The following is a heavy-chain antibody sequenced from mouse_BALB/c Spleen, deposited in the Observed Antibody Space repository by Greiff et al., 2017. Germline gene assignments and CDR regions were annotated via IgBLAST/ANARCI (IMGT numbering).Heavy chain of an antibody. Sequence: EVQLQESGPELVKPGASVKVSCKASGYAFTSYNMYWVKQSHGKSLEWIGYIDPYNGGTSYNQKFKGKATLTVDKSSSTAYMHLNSLTSEDSAVYYCASEGYDYDGFAYWGQGTLVTVSA. D-gene: IGHD2-4*01. CDR2: IDPYNGGT. CDR1: GYAFTSYN. CDR3: ASEGYDYDGFAY. V-gene: IGHV1S135*01. J-gene: IGHJ3*01.